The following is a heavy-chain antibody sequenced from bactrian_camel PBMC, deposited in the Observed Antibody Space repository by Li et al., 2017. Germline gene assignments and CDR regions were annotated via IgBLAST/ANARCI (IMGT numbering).Heavy chain of an antibody. CDR1: GFTWNRGT. V-gene: IGHV3S67*01. CDR3: AADWSSMTAIQALGLPSNAFRY. J-gene: IGHJ4*01. D-gene: IGHD3*01. CDR2: LSGTAIS. Sequence: VQLVESGGGSVQAGGSTKLTCAVSGFTWNRGTMGWFRQVPGKEREGVAALSGTAISYDDSVKGRFILSKDNAKNILYLQMNDLRPEDTGRYYCAADWSSMTAIQALGLPSNAFRYWGQGTQVTVS.